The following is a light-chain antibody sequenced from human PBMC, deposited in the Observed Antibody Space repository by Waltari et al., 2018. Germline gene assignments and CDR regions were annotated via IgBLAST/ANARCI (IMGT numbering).Light chain of an antibody. V-gene: IGLV2-23*02. CDR2: EVT. Sequence: QSALTQPAPVSGSPGMSITLYCNGTRRDVGSYTLVSSYQQHPGKPPQLIIFEVTKRPSGVSDRFSGSKSDNTASLTISGLQAEDEADYFCCSYAGTSTMVFGGGTKLTVL. CDR3: CSYAGTSTMV. CDR1: RRDVGSYTL. J-gene: IGLJ3*02.